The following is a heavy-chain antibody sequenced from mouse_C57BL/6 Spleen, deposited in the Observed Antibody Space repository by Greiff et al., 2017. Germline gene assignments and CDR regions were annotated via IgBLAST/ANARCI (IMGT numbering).Heavy chain of an antibody. J-gene: IGHJ1*03. Sequence: QVQLQQPGTELVKPGASVKLSCKASGYTFTSYWMHWVKQRPGQGLEWIGNINPSNGGTNYNEKFKSKATLTVDKSSSTAYMQLSSLTSEDSAVYYCARTDGYHPLYWYFDVWGTGTTVTVSS. D-gene: IGHD2-3*01. CDR2: INPSNGGT. V-gene: IGHV1-53*01. CDR3: ARTDGYHPLYWYFDV. CDR1: GYTFTSYW.